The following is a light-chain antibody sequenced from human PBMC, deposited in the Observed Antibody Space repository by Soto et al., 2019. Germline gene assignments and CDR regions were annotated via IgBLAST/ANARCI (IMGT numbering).Light chain of an antibody. Sequence: DIQVTQSPSSLSASVGDRVTITCRASQNIFTYLNWYQQRPGKAPNLLIYTTSNLQSGVPSRFSGSGSGTDFTLTISSLQPEDFATYYCQHSYSSPTFGRGNKVEIK. CDR2: TTS. J-gene: IGKJ2*01. CDR3: QHSYSSPT. CDR1: QNIFTY. V-gene: IGKV1-39*01.